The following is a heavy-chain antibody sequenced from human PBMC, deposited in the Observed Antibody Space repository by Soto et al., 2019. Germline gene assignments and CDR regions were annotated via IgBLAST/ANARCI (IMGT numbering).Heavy chain of an antibody. CDR2: IVVGSGNT. Sequence: QMQLVQSGPEVKKPGTSVKVSCKASGFTFTSSAVQWVRQARGQRLEWIGWIVVGSGNTNYAQKFQERVTITRDMSTSTAYMELSSLRSEDTAVYYCAADGNHWIGDREGGDVWGQGTTVTVSS. D-gene: IGHD1-1*01. CDR1: GFTFTSSA. V-gene: IGHV1-58*01. J-gene: IGHJ6*02. CDR3: AADGNHWIGDREGGDV.